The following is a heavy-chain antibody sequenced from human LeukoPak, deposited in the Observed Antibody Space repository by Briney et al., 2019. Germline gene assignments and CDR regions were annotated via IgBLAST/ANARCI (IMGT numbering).Heavy chain of an antibody. V-gene: IGHV4-59*08. CDR2: IYDSGST. D-gene: IGHD4-11*01. Sequence: SETLSLTCTVSGGSISSYYWSWIRQPPGKGLEWNGYIYDSGSTNYNPSLKSRVTISVDTSKSQFSLRLSSVTAADTAVYYCARHGLRSYSNYWFAPWGQGTLVTVSS. J-gene: IGHJ5*02. CDR1: GGSISSYY. CDR3: ARHGLRSYSNYWFAP.